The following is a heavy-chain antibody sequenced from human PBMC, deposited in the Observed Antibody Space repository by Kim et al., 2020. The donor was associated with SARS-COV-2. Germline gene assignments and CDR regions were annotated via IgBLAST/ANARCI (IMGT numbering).Heavy chain of an antibody. J-gene: IGHJ4*02. Sequence: SETLSLTCNVSGGSVTNNNYYWGWIRQPPGKGLEWIGSIYYSGTTYDNPSLKSRVIMSVETTKNQFSLSLSSVTAADTAVYFCARQSYYGSGTYYTLDDWGQGTLVTVSS. D-gene: IGHD3-10*01. CDR1: GGSVTNNNYY. CDR3: ARQSYYGSGTYYTLDD. CDR2: IYYSGTT. V-gene: IGHV4-39*01.